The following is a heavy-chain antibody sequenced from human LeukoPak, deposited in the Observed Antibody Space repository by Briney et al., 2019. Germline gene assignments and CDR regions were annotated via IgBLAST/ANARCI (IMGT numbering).Heavy chain of an antibody. CDR1: GYTFTSYG. CDR3: ARGGQLDGYYYYYMDV. D-gene: IGHD5-18*01. CDR2: INAYNGNT. J-gene: IGHJ6*03. Sequence: ASVKVSCKASGYTFTSYGISWVRQAPGQGLEWMGWINAYNGNTNYAQKLQGRVTMTTDTSTSTAYMELRSLRSDDTAVYYCARGGQLDGYYYYYMDVWGKGTTVTVSS. V-gene: IGHV1-18*01.